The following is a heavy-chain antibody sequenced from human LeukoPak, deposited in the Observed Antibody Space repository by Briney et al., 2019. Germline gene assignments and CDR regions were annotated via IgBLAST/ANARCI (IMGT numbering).Heavy chain of an antibody. CDR1: GFTFSSYE. J-gene: IGHJ4*02. V-gene: IGHV3-7*04. CDR3: AWAQFDY. CDR2: INQDGSET. Sequence: PGGSLRLSCAASGFTFSSYEMNWVRRAPGKGPEWVANINQDGSETYYVDSVKGRFTISRDNAKNSLYLQMNSLRAEDTAVYYCAWAQFDYWGQGTLVTVSS.